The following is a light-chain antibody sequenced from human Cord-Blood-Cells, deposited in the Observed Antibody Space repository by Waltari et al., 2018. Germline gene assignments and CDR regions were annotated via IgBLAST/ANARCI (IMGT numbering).Light chain of an antibody. Sequence: AVPQPASESGPPGQSITIPCTGTSSDVGGYNDVSRYQQHPGKAPKHMIYDVSNRPSGLSNRFSGSKSGHTASLTISGLQAEDEADYYCSSYTSSSTLYVFVPGPKDTVL. J-gene: IGLJ1*01. CDR3: SSYTSSSTLYV. CDR1: SSDVGGYND. CDR2: DVS. V-gene: IGLV2-14*01.